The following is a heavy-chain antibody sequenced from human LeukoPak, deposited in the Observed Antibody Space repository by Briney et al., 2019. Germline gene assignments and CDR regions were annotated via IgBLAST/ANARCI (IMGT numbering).Heavy chain of an antibody. CDR2: INHSGST. Sequence: SDTLSLTCAVYGGSFSGYYWSWIRQPPGKGLEWIGEINHSGSTNYNPSLKSRVTISVDTSKNQFSLKLSSVTAADTAVYYCASNILTGYLGAFDIWGQGTMVTVSS. V-gene: IGHV4-34*01. D-gene: IGHD3-9*01. J-gene: IGHJ3*02. CDR3: ASNILTGYLGAFDI. CDR1: GGSFSGYY.